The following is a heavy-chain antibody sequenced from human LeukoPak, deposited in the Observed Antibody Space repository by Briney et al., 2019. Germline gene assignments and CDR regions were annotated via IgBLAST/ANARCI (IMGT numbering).Heavy chain of an antibody. Sequence: KSSETLSLTCTVSGGSISSYYWSWIRQPAGKGLEWIGRIYTSGSTNYNPSLKSRVTMSVYTSKNQFSLKLSSVTAADTAVYYCARGTGDRYSYGTYYFDYWGQGTLVTVSS. CDR2: IYTSGST. D-gene: IGHD5-18*01. CDR3: ARGTGDRYSYGTYYFDY. J-gene: IGHJ4*02. V-gene: IGHV4-4*07. CDR1: GGSISSYY.